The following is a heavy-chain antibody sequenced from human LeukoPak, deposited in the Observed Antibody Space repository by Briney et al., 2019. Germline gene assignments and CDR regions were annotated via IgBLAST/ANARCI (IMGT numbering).Heavy chain of an antibody. CDR2: IDRDGRET. Sequence: PGGSLRLSCAASGFTLSDFWMSWVRQAPGKGLEWVANIDRDGRETNYVASVKGRFTISRDNAKNSLYLQKNSLRAEDTAVYYCARDRDGYNYYPDYWGQGTLVTVSS. CDR1: GFTLSDFW. J-gene: IGHJ4*02. V-gene: IGHV3-7*01. CDR3: ARDRDGYNYYPDY. D-gene: IGHD5-24*01.